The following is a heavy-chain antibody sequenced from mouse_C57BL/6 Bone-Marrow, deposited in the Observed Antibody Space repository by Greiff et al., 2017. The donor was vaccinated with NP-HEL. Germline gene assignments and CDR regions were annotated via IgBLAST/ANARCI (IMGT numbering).Heavy chain of an antibody. J-gene: IGHJ2*01. Sequence: VKLQESGPGLVAPSQSLSITCTVSGFSLTSYAISWVRQPPGKGLEWLGVIWTGGGTNYNSALKSRLSISKDNSKSQVFLKMNSLQTDDTARYYCARNLIYDGYYDYFDYWGQGTTLTVSS. CDR2: IWTGGGT. V-gene: IGHV2-9-1*01. CDR1: GFSLTSYA. CDR3: ARNLIYDGYYDYFDY. D-gene: IGHD2-3*01.